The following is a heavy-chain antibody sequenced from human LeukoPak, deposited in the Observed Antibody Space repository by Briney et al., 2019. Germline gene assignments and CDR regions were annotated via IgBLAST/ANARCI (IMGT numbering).Heavy chain of an antibody. CDR3: ARGAYCTNGVCYTAAFDI. V-gene: IGHV1-69*05. CDR1: GGTFSSYA. J-gene: IGHJ3*02. D-gene: IGHD2-8*01. CDR2: IIPIFGTA. Sequence: ASLKVSCKASGGTFSSYAISWVRQAPGQGLEWMGGIIPIFGTANYAQKFQGRDTITTDESTRTAYMELSSLRSEDTAVYYCARGAYCTNGVCYTAAFDIWGQGTMVTVSS.